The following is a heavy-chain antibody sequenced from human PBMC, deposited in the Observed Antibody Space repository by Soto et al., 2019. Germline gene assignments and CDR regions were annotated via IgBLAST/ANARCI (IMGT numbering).Heavy chain of an antibody. J-gene: IGHJ6*02. V-gene: IGHV3-15*01. D-gene: IGHD3-3*01. CDR3: TTLISYYDFWSGYYTYGMDV. Sequence: GGSLRLSCAASGFTFSNAWMSWVRQAPGKGLEWVGRIKSKTDGGTTDYAAPVKGRFTISRDDSKNTLYLQMNSLKTEDTAVYYCTTLISYYDFWSGYYTYGMDVWGQGTTVTVSS. CDR2: IKSKTDGGTT. CDR1: GFTFSNAW.